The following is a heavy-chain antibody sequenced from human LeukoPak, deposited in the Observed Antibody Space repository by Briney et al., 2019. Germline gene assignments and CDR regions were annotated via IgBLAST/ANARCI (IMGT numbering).Heavy chain of an antibody. Sequence: GGSLRLSCAASGFIFSSYDMNWVRQAPGKGLEWVAVISYDGTNKYYADSVKGRFTISRDNSKSTLYLQMNSLRAEDTAVYYCAKENDFVYWGQGTLVTVSS. V-gene: IGHV3-30*18. CDR1: GFIFSSYD. J-gene: IGHJ4*02. CDR2: ISYDGTNK. CDR3: AKENDFVY. D-gene: IGHD3-3*01.